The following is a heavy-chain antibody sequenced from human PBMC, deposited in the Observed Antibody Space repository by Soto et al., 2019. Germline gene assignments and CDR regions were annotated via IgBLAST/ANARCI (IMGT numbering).Heavy chain of an antibody. CDR3: ARGPRGLYHSDY. V-gene: IGHV3-74*01. J-gene: IGHJ4*02. CDR2: INMDGSST. Sequence: EVQLVESGGGLVQPGGSLRLSCAASGFIFSSDWMHWVRQAAGKGLEWVSRINMDGSSTNYADSVKGRFTISRDNAKNKLYLQMDSLRAEDTAVYYCARGPRGLYHSDYWGQGALVTVSS. D-gene: IGHD1-26*01. CDR1: GFIFSSDW.